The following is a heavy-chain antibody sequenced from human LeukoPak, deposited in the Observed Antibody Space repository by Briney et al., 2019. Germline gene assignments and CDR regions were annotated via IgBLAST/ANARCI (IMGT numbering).Heavy chain of an antibody. CDR2: INPNSGGT. V-gene: IGHV1-2*02. Sequence: ASVKVSCKASGYTFTGYYMHWVRQAPGQGLEWMGWINPNSGGTNYAQKFQGRVTMTRDTSISTAYMELSRLRSDDTAVYYCARDKLLSTVRNPNWFDPWGQGTLVTVSS. J-gene: IGHJ5*02. CDR1: GYTFTGYY. D-gene: IGHD4-17*01. CDR3: ARDKLLSTVRNPNWFDP.